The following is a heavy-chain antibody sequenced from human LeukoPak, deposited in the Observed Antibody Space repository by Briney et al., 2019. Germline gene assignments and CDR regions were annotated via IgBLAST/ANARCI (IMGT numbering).Heavy chain of an antibody. CDR1: GGTFSSYA. CDR2: IIPIFGTA. V-gene: IGHV1-69*05. D-gene: IGHD3-22*01. CDR3: ARDLGYYDSSGYYYEGSDY. J-gene: IGHJ4*02. Sequence: SVKLSCKASGGTFSSYAISWVRQAPGQGLECMGGIIPIFGTANSAQKFQCRVTITTDESTCTAYMELSSLRSEDTAVYYCARDLGYYDSSGYYYEGSDYWGQGTLVTVSS.